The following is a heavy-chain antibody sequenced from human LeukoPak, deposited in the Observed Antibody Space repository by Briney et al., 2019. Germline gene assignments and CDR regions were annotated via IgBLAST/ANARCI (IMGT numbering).Heavy chain of an antibody. Sequence: SETLSLTCAVYGGSFSGYYWSWIRQPPGKGLEWIGEINHSGSTNYNPSLKSRVTISVDTSKNQFSLKLSSVTAADTAVYYCARGLRRESSWYRGVLRGWFDPWGQGTLVTVSS. V-gene: IGHV4-34*01. D-gene: IGHD6-13*01. J-gene: IGHJ5*02. CDR3: ARGLRRESSWYRGVLRGWFDP. CDR2: INHSGST. CDR1: GGSFSGYY.